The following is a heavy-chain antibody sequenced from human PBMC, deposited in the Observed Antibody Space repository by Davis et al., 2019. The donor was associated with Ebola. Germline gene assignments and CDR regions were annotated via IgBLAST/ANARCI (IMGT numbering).Heavy chain of an antibody. Sequence: PSETLSLTCTVSGGSISPYYWNWIRQSPGKGLEWIAYISSSGSSNYNPSLKSRVTISVDMFKNQFSLKLRSVTAADTGVYYCARGGNTPEYWGQGTLVSVSS. CDR3: ARGGNTPEY. V-gene: IGHV4-59*01. CDR1: GGSISPYY. CDR2: ISSSGSS. D-gene: IGHD4-23*01. J-gene: IGHJ4*02.